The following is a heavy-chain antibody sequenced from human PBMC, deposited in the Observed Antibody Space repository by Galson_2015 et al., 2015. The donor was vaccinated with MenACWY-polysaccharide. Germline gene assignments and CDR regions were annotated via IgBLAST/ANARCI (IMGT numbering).Heavy chain of an antibody. J-gene: IGHJ4*02. V-gene: IGHV3-74*01. Sequence: SLRLSCAASGFTFSTYWMHWVRHAPGKGLMWVSRIKSDGSSTNYADSVKGRFTISRDNAKNTLYLQMNSLRAEDTALYYCARGYSAYDWGQGTLVTVSA. CDR3: ARGYSAYD. CDR2: IKSDGSST. D-gene: IGHD5-12*01. CDR1: GFTFSTYW.